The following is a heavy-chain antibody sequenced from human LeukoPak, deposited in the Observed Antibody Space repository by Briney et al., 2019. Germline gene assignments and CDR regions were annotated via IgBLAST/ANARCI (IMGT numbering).Heavy chain of an antibody. V-gene: IGHV3-23*01. D-gene: IGHD3-3*01. Sequence: GGSLRLSCAASGFTFSSYGMSWVRQAPGKGLEWVSAISGSGGRTYYADSVKGRFTFSRDNSKNTLYLQMNSLRAEDTAVYYCARDAPHYDFWSGYYSLFDYWGQGTLVTVSS. CDR1: GFTFSSYG. CDR2: ISGSGGRT. J-gene: IGHJ4*02. CDR3: ARDAPHYDFWSGYYSLFDY.